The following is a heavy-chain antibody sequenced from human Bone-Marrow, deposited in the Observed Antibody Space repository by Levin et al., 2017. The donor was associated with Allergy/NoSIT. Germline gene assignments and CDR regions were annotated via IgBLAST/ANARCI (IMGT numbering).Heavy chain of an antibody. CDR3: AKGRGSVYGMDV. CDR2: IIPSPDIA. Sequence: ASVKVSCKASGGTFSSYTVTVSWVRQAPGRGLEWMGRIIPSPDIANYAQKFQGRLTITADKSTNTAYMELSGLKSEDTAVYYCAKGRGSVYGMDVWGQGTTVIVSS. CDR1: GGTFSSYT. V-gene: IGHV1-69*02. J-gene: IGHJ6*02.